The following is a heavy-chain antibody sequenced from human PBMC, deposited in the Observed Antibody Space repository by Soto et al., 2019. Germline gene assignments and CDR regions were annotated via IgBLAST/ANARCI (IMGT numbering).Heavy chain of an antibody. D-gene: IGHD3-3*01. CDR1: GFTFSSYG. CDR3: AKDLWLLSPSYYYGMDV. Sequence: GSLRLSCAASGFTFSSYGMHWVRQAPGKGLEWVAVISYDGSNKYYADSVKGRFTISRDNSKNTLYLQMNSLRAEDTAVYYCAKDLWLLSPSYYYGMDVWGQGTTVTVSS. J-gene: IGHJ6*02. V-gene: IGHV3-30*18. CDR2: ISYDGSNK.